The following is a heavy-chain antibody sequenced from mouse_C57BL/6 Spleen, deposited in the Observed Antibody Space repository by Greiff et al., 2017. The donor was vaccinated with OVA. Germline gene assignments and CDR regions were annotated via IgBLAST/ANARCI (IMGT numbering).Heavy chain of an antibody. CDR1: VYTFTSYW. D-gene: IGHD1-1*01. CDR3: ARWGHYYGSSKYFDY. J-gene: IGHJ2*01. Sequence: VQLQQPGAELVKPGASVKMSCKASVYTFTSYWITWVKQRPGQGLEWIGDIYPGSGSTNYNEKFKSKATLTVDTSSSTAYMQLSSLTSEDSAVYYCARWGHYYGSSKYFDYWGQGTTLTVSS. CDR2: IYPGSGST. V-gene: IGHV1-55*01.